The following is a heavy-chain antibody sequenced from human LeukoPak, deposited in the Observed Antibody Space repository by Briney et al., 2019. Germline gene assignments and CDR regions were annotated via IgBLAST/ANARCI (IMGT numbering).Heavy chain of an antibody. Sequence: SETLSLTCTVSDASISNYYWTWIRQTPEKGLEWMAHIHSSGSGSYYPSLKSRLTLSIDTSKNQLSLRLPSVTAAHTAVYFCARLASYHDFWGQGALVTVSS. D-gene: IGHD1-26*01. CDR2: IHSSGSG. CDR1: DASISNYY. J-gene: IGHJ4*02. CDR3: ARLASYHDF. V-gene: IGHV4-4*09.